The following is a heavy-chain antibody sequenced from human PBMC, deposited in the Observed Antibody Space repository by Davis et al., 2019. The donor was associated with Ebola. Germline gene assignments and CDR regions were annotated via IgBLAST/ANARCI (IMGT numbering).Heavy chain of an antibody. CDR1: GFTFSSYA. J-gene: IGHJ4*02. CDR3: AKNVALLGAAAGNY. V-gene: IGHV3-23*01. Sequence: PGGSLRLSCAASGFTFSSYAMSWVRQAPGKGLEWVSAISGSGGSTYYADSVKGRFTISRDNSKNTLYLQMNSLRAEDTAVYYCAKNVALLGAAAGNYWGQGTLVTVSS. D-gene: IGHD6-13*01. CDR2: ISGSGGST.